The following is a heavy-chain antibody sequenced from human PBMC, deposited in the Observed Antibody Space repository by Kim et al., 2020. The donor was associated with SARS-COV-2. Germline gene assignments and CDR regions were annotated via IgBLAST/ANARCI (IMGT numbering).Heavy chain of an antibody. Sequence: SQTLSLTCAISGDSVSSNSAAWNWIRPSPSRGLEWLGRTYYRSKWYNDYAVSVKSRITINPDTSKNQFSLQLNSVTPEDTAVYYCAREPKQWLVRGAYYYYGMDVWGQGTTVTVSS. J-gene: IGHJ6*02. CDR1: GDSVSSNSAA. V-gene: IGHV6-1*01. CDR2: TYYRSKWYN. D-gene: IGHD6-19*01. CDR3: AREPKQWLVRGAYYYYGMDV.